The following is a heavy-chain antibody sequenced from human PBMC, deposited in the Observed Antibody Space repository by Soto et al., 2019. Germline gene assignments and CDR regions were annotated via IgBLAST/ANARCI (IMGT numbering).Heavy chain of an antibody. CDR2: ISAYNGNT. CDR3: ARVDRGYYDSSGYYLGP. Sequence: ASVKVSCKASGYTFTSYGISWVRQAPGQGLEWMGWISAYNGNTNYAQKLQGRVTMTTDTSTSTAYMELRSLRSDDTAVYYCARVDRGYYDSSGYYLGPWGQGTLVTVSS. V-gene: IGHV1-18*01. J-gene: IGHJ5*02. CDR1: GYTFTSYG. D-gene: IGHD3-22*01.